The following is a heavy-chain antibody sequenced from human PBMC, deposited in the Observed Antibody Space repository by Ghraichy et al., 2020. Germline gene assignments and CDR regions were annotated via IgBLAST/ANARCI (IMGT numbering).Heavy chain of an antibody. D-gene: IGHD2-2*01. Sequence: GGTLRLSCAASGFTFDDYTMHWVRQAPGKGLEWVSLISWDGGSTYYADSVKGRFTISRDNSKNSLYLQMNSLRTEDTALYYCAKALRLVVPAAYGDYYGMDVWGQGTTVTVSS. V-gene: IGHV3-43*01. CDR3: AKALRLVVPAAYGDYYGMDV. J-gene: IGHJ6*02. CDR1: GFTFDDYT. CDR2: ISWDGGST.